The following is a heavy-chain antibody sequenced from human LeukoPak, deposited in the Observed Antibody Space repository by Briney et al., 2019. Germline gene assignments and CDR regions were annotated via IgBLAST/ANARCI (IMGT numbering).Heavy chain of an antibody. CDR3: AVTLTYYYDSSGSIDY. Sequence: GESLKIPCKGSGYSFTSYWIGWVRQMPGKGLEWMGIIYPGDSDTRYSPSFQGQVTISADKSISTAYLQWSSLKASDTAMYYCAVTLTYYYDSSGSIDYWGQGTLVTVPS. CDR1: GYSFTSYW. D-gene: IGHD3-22*01. J-gene: IGHJ4*02. V-gene: IGHV5-51*01. CDR2: IYPGDSDT.